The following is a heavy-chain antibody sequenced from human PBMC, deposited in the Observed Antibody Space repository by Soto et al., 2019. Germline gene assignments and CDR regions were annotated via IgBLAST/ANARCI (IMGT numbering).Heavy chain of an antibody. Sequence: SQTLSLTCAVSGDSVSSNNIAWYWLRQSPWRGLEWLGRTYYRSKWYNEYAVSVRSRITINLDTSKKQFSLQMNSVTPEETAVYYCPRGRWPTFDYWGQGAQVTVSS. CDR1: GDSVSSNNIA. CDR3: PRGRWPTFDY. CDR2: TYYRSKWYN. J-gene: IGHJ4*02. D-gene: IGHD2-15*01. V-gene: IGHV6-1*01.